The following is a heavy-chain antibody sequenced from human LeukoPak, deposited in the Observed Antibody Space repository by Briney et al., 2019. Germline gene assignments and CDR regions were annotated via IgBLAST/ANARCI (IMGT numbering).Heavy chain of an antibody. CDR3: AREGGSGWYGGNYFDY. CDR2: IKQDGSEK. V-gene: IGHV3-7*01. CDR1: GFTFSSNW. Sequence: GGSLRLSCAASGFTFSSNWMSWVRQAPGKGLEWVANIKQDGSEKYYVDSVKGRFTISRDNAKNSLYLQMNSLRAEDTAVYYCAREGGSGWYGGNYFDYWGQGTRVTVSS. J-gene: IGHJ4*02. D-gene: IGHD6-19*01.